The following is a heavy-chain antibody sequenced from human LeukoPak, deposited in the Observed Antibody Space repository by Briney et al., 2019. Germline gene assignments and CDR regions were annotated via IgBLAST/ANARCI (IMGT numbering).Heavy chain of an antibody. D-gene: IGHD2-8*01. Sequence: GGSLRLSCAASGFTFDDYGMSWVRQAPGQGLGWVSGINWNGGSTGYANSVQGRFTISRDNAKNSLYLQMNSLRAEDTALYYCAKSSMLYYYYYMDVWGKGTTVTVSS. J-gene: IGHJ6*03. CDR3: AKSSMLYYYYYMDV. V-gene: IGHV3-20*04. CDR2: INWNGGST. CDR1: GFTFDDYG.